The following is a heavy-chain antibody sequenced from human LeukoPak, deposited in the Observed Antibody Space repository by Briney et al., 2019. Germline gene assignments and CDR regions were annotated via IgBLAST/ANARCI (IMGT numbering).Heavy chain of an antibody. J-gene: IGHJ6*02. V-gene: IGHV3-30-3*01. Sequence: GGSLRLSCAASGFTFSSYAMHWVRQAPGKGLEWVAVISYDGSNKYYADSVKGRFTISRDNSKKTLYLQMNSLRAEDTAVYYCARDRHDFWSGYLGMDVWGQGTTVTVSS. CDR3: ARDRHDFWSGYLGMDV. CDR2: ISYDGSNK. CDR1: GFTFSSYA. D-gene: IGHD3-3*01.